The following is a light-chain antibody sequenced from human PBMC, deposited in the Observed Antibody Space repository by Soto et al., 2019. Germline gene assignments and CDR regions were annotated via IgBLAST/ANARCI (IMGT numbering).Light chain of an antibody. V-gene: IGKV1-17*01. J-gene: IGKJ4*01. CDR2: ATS. CDR1: QGIRND. CDR3: LHHNSYPLS. Sequence: DIQMTQSPSFLFASVGDRVTITCRASQGIRNDLGWYHQKPGKAPKRLIYATSSLQSGVPSRFSGSGSWTEFTLTIISLQHEDFASYYCLHHNSYPLSFGGGTKVEIK.